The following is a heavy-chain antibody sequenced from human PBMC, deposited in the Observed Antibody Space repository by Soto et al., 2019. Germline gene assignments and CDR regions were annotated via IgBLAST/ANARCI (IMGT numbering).Heavy chain of an antibody. J-gene: IGHJ4*02. CDR3: ASRDPGTSVDY. CDR1: GGSFTSNNW. V-gene: IGHV4-4*02. CDR2: IYRTGST. D-gene: IGHD1-7*01. Sequence: PSDTLSLTCAVSGGSFTSNNWWTRVRQPPGQGLEWIGEIYRTGSTNYNPSLKSRVTISLDKSENQFSLKVTSLTAADTAVYYCASRDPGTSVDYWGQGXLVTVYS.